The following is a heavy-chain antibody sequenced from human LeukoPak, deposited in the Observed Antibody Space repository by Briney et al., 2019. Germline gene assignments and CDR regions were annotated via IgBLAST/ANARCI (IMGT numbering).Heavy chain of an antibody. V-gene: IGHV1-69*05. Sequence: SVKVSCKASGGTFSSYAISWVRQAPGQGLEWMGGIIPIFGTANYAQKFQGRVTITTDESTSTAYMEMSSLRSEDTAVYYCARGESSGRKDYYYMDVWGKGTTVTVSS. J-gene: IGHJ6*03. CDR2: IIPIFGTA. CDR1: GGTFSSYA. CDR3: ARGESSGRKDYYYMDV. D-gene: IGHD6-25*01.